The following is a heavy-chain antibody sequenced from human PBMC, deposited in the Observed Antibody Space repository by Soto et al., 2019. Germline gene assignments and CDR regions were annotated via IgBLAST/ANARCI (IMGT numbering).Heavy chain of an antibody. J-gene: IGHJ3*02. CDR1: GGTFSSYA. CDR2: IIPIFGTA. V-gene: IGHV1-69*13. CDR3: ARVQASDVGSYYGAFDI. D-gene: IGHD1-26*01. Sequence: SVKVSCKASGGTFSSYAISWVRQAPGQGLEWMGGIIPIFGTANYAQKFQGRVTITGDSPTSTVYMELSSLRSEDTAVYFCARVQASDVGSYYGAFDIWGQGTLVTVS.